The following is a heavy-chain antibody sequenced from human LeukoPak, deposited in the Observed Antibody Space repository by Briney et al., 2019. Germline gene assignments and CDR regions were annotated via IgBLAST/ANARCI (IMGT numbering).Heavy chain of an antibody. CDR3: ARGYSSSYRIDY. Sequence: GGSPRLSCAASGVTFRNYWMHCVREAPGKGLVWVSRINTDGSSTTYADSVKGRFTISRDNAKNTLYLQMNSLSAEDTAVYYCARGYSSSYRIDYWGQGTLVTVSS. CDR1: GVTFRNYW. CDR2: INTDGSST. D-gene: IGHD6-6*01. J-gene: IGHJ4*02. V-gene: IGHV3-74*01.